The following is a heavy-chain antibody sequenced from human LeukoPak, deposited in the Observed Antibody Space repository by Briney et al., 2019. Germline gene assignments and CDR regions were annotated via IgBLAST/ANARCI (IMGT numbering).Heavy chain of an antibody. V-gene: IGHV4-39*01. CDR1: GSSINSTSSY. CDR2: IYYSGST. J-gene: IGHJ4*02. D-gene: IGHD6-13*01. CDR3: ARPSGSSWYFPWGY. Sequence: SETLSLTCTVSGSSINSTSSYWGWIRQPPGKGLEWIGSIYYSGSTYYNPSLKSRVTISVDTSENQFSLKVISVTAADTAVYYCARPSGSSWYFPWGYWGQGTLVTVSS.